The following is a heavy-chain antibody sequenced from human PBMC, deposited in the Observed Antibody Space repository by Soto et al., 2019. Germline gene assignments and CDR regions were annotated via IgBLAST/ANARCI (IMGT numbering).Heavy chain of an antibody. D-gene: IGHD3-22*01. V-gene: IGHV4-34*01. CDR3: AGGVRCYYDSSGRRLNWFDP. Sequence: SETLSLTCAVYGGSFSGYYWSWIRQPPGKGLEWIGEINHSGSTNYNPSLKSRVTISVDTSKNQFSLKLSSVTAADTAVYYCAGGVRCYYDSSGRRLNWFDPWGQGTLVTVSS. CDR1: GGSFSGYY. CDR2: INHSGST. J-gene: IGHJ5*02.